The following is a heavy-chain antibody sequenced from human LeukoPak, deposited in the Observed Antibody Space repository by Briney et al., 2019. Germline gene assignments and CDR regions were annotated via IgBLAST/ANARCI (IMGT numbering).Heavy chain of an antibody. D-gene: IGHD3-9*01. CDR1: GYSFTSYW. V-gene: IGHV5-51*01. Sequence: GESLKISCKGSGYSFTSYWIGWVRQMPGKGLEWMGIIYPGDSDTRYSPSFQGQVTISADKSISTAYLQWSSPKASDTAMYYCARHESDYDILTGYYFFDYWGQGTLVTVSS. CDR3: ARHESDYDILTGYYFFDY. CDR2: IYPGDSDT. J-gene: IGHJ4*02.